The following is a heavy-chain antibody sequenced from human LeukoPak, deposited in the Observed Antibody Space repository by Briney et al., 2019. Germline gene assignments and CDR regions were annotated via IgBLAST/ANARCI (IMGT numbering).Heavy chain of an antibody. J-gene: IGHJ4*02. CDR2: IKQDGSEK. Sequence: GGSLRLSCAPSGFTFSTYWMSWVRQAPGKGLEWVAKIKQDGSEKYYVDSVKGRFTISRDNAKNLLYLQMNSLRAEDTAVYYCASRVRDGAVDYWGQGTLVTVSS. D-gene: IGHD4/OR15-4a*01. V-gene: IGHV3-7*05. CDR1: GFTFSTYW. CDR3: ASRVRDGAVDY.